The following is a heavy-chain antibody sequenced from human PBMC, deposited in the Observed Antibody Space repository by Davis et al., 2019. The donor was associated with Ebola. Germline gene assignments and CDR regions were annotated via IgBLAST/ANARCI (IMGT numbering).Heavy chain of an antibody. CDR3: ARGWLRSPGFDY. Sequence: HSQTLSLTCVISGDSVSGGSGAWNWIRQSPSRGLEWLGRTYYKSKWYNDYAVSVKSRISINTDTSKNQFSLQLNSVTPEDTAVYFCARGWLRSPGFDYWGQGTLVSVSS. V-gene: IGHV6-1*01. D-gene: IGHD5-12*01. CDR2: TYYKSKWYN. CDR1: GDSVSGGSGA. J-gene: IGHJ4*02.